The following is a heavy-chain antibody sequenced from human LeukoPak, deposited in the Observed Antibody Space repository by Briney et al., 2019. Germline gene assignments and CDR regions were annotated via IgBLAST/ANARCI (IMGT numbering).Heavy chain of an antibody. CDR2: INHSGST. Sequence: PSETLSLTCAVYGGSFSGYYWSWTRQPPGKGLEWIGEINHSGSTNYNPSLKSRVTISVDTSKNQFSLKLSSVTAADTAVYYCARGSYYGSGSYYPHFDYWGQGTLVTVSS. D-gene: IGHD3-10*01. J-gene: IGHJ4*02. CDR3: ARGSYYGSGSYYPHFDY. CDR1: GGSFSGYY. V-gene: IGHV4-34*01.